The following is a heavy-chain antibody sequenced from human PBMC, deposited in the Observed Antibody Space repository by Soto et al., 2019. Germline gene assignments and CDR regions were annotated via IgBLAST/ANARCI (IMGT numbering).Heavy chain of an antibody. Sequence: VELLESGGGLVQPGGSLRLSCTASGFSFSTHAMSWVRQAPGKGLEWVSSISSGGTTTFYAASVEGRFTISRDKSKNTLYLQMNSLRADDTAVYYCAREGGSIGGWFGRKFDSWGQGTQVTVSS. D-gene: IGHD6-19*01. CDR2: ISSGGTTT. CDR1: GFSFSTHA. J-gene: IGHJ4*02. CDR3: AREGGSIGGWFGRKFDS. V-gene: IGHV3-23*01.